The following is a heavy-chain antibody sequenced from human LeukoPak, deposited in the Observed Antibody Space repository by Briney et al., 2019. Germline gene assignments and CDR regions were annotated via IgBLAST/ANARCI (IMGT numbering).Heavy chain of an antibody. V-gene: IGHV3-21*01. CDR3: ARVSRGKWELLGAHDY. CDR1: GFTFSRYA. CDR2: ISTSSSYI. D-gene: IGHD1-26*01. J-gene: IGHJ4*02. Sequence: GGSLRLSCAASGFTFSRYAMNWVRQAPGKGLEWVSSISTSSSYIYYADSVKGRFTISRDNARKSVYLQMNSLRAEDTAVYYCARVSRGKWELLGAHDYWGQGTLVTVSS.